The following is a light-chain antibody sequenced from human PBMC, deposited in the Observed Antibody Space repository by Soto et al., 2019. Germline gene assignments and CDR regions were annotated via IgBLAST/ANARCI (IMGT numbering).Light chain of an antibody. Sequence: EIVLTQSPGTLSLSPGERATLSCRASQSVSSSYLAWYQQKPGQAHKVLIYRASSRATGIPDRFSGSGSGTDFTLTIRSLQPEDFATYYCQQSYSTPPTFGQGTKVDIK. V-gene: IGKV3-20*01. CDR2: RAS. CDR3: QQSYSTPPT. CDR1: QSVSSSY. J-gene: IGKJ1*01.